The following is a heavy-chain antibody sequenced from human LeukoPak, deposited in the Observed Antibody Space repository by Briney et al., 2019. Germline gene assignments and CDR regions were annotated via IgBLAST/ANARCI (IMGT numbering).Heavy chain of an antibody. CDR2: ISRTGTSI. J-gene: IGHJ1*01. Sequence: PGGSLRLSCAASGFTFSTFSMAWVRQAPGKGLEWVSYISRTGTSIHYADSMRGRFTISRDNTKSSLYLQMNNLRVEDTALYFCARTTVVGTIQYWGQGTLVIVSS. CDR1: GFTFSTFS. CDR3: ARTTVVGTIQY. D-gene: IGHD1/OR15-1a*01. V-gene: IGHV3-21*01.